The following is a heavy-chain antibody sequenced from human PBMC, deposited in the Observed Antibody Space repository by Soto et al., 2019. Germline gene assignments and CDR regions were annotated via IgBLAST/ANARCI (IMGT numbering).Heavy chain of an antibody. CDR3: ARVWGGAFDI. D-gene: IGHD3-10*01. CDR2: IYYSGST. CDR1: GGSISSYY. V-gene: IGHV4-59*01. J-gene: IGHJ3*02. Sequence: QVQLQESGPGLVKPSETQSLTCTVSGGSISSYYWSWIRQPPGKGLEWIGYIYYSGSTNYNPSLKSRVTISVDTSKNQFSLKLRSVTAADTAVYYCARVWGGAFDIWGQGTMVTVSS.